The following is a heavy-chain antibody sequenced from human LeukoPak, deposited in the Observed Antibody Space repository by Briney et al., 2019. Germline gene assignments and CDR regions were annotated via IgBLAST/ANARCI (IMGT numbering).Heavy chain of an antibody. D-gene: IGHD6-19*01. CDR1: GGSISSYY. Sequence: PSETLSLTCTVSGGSISSYYWSWIRQPPGKGLEWIGYIYCSGSTNYNPSLKSRVTISVDTSKNQFSLKLSSVTAADTAVYYCARGGQWGPWYYFDYWGQGTLVTVSS. V-gene: IGHV4-59*01. CDR2: IYCSGST. CDR3: ARGGQWGPWYYFDY. J-gene: IGHJ4*02.